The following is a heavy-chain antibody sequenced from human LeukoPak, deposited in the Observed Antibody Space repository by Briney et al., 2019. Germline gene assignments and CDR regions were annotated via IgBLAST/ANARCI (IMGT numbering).Heavy chain of an antibody. V-gene: IGHV3-9*01. D-gene: IGHD1-26*01. CDR1: GFTFDDYA. CDR3: AKDIGRWPSNFDY. Sequence: GGSLRLSCAASGFTFDDYAMHWVRQAPGKGLEWVSGISWNSGSIGYADSVKCRFTISRDNAKNSLYLQMNSLRAEDTALYYCAKDIGRWPSNFDYWGQGTLVTVSS. J-gene: IGHJ4*02. CDR2: ISWNSGSI.